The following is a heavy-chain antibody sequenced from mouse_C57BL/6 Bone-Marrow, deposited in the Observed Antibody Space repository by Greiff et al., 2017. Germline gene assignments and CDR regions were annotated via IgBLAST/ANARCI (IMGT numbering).Heavy chain of an antibody. CDR2: INPNYGTT. Sequence: EVKLQQSGPELVKPGASVKISCKASGYSFTDYNMNWVKQSNGKSLEWIGVINPNYGTTSYNQKFKGKATLTVDQSSSTAYLQLNSLTSEDSAVYYCAREELAVYGKGFAYWGQGTLVTVSA. J-gene: IGHJ3*01. CDR3: AREELAVYGKGFAY. V-gene: IGHV1-39*01. CDR1: GYSFTDYN. D-gene: IGHD2-1*01.